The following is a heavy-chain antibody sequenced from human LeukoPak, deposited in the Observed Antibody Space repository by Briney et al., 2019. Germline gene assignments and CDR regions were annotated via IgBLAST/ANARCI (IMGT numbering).Heavy chain of an antibody. Sequence: GASVKVSCKASGYTFNTYGFSWVRQAPGQGLEWMGWISAYNGNTNYAQKLQGRVTMTTDTSTSTAYMELRSLRSDDTAVYYCARDPGELSFDYWGQGTLVTVSS. J-gene: IGHJ4*02. V-gene: IGHV1-18*01. CDR2: ISAYNGNT. CDR3: ARDPGELSFDY. D-gene: IGHD1-26*01. CDR1: GYTFNTYG.